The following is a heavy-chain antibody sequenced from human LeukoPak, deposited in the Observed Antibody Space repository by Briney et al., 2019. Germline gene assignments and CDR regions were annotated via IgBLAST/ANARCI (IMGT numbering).Heavy chain of an antibody. D-gene: IGHD2-15*01. CDR3: ARGGLYCSGGSCYPPFDY. J-gene: IGHJ4*02. Sequence: ASVKVSRTASGYTFTIYGITWVRQAPGQGLEWMGWISAYNGNTNYAQKLQGRVTMTTDTSTSTVYMELRSLRSDDTAVYYCARGGLYCSGGSCYPPFDYWGQGTLVTVSS. V-gene: IGHV1-18*04. CDR2: ISAYNGNT. CDR1: GYTFTIYG.